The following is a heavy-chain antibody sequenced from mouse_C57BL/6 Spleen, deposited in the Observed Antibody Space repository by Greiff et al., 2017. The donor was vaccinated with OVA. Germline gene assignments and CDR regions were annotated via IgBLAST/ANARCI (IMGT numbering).Heavy chain of an antibody. D-gene: IGHD2-4*01. CDR3: ARYDYDFFFAY. Sequence: QVHLQQPGAELVKPGASVKLSCKASGYTFTSYWMQWVKQRPGQGLEWIGEIDPSDSYTNYNQKFKGKATLTVDTSSSTAYMQLSSLTSEDSAVYYCARYDYDFFFAYWGQGTLVTVSA. J-gene: IGHJ3*01. CDR1: GYTFTSYW. CDR2: IDPSDSYT. V-gene: IGHV1-50*01.